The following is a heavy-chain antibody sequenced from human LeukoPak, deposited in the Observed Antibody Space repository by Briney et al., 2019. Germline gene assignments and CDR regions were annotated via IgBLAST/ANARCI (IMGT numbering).Heavy chain of an antibody. J-gene: IGHJ1*01. V-gene: IGHV1-24*01. CDR2: FDPEDGET. CDR3: ARDSVPMIVVVIADPEYFQH. Sequence: SVKVSCKVSGYTLTELSMHWVRQAPGKGLEWMRGFDPEDGETIYAQKFQGRVTMTEDTSTDTAYMELSSLRSEDTAVYYCARDSVPMIVVVIADPEYFQHWGQGTLVTVSS. CDR1: GYTLTELS. D-gene: IGHD3-22*01.